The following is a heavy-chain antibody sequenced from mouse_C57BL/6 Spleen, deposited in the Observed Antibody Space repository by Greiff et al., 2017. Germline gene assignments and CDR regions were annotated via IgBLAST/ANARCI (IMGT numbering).Heavy chain of an antibody. D-gene: IGHD1-1*01. V-gene: IGHV5-12*01. CDR2: ISNGGGST. J-gene: IGHJ4*01. CDR1: GFTFSDYY. CDR3: ARRSLRYYAMDY. Sequence: EVKLMESGGGLVQPGGSLKLSCAASGFTFSDYYMYWVRQTPEKRLEWVAYISNGGGSTYYPDTVKGRFTISRDNAKNTLYLQMSRLKSEDTAMYYCARRSLRYYAMDYWGQGTSVTVSS.